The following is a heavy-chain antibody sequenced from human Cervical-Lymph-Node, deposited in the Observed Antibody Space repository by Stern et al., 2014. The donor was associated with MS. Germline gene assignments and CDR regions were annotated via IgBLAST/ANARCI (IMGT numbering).Heavy chain of an antibody. CDR2: LIPIFGST. CDR1: GGTFNNYA. Sequence: MQLVESGAEVKKPGSSVTVSCKASGGTFNNYAISWVRQAPGQGLEWMGGLIPIFGSTNYAQKFQGRVTITADKSTNTSYMDLSSLRSEDTAVYYCARDYDDNGMDVWGQGTTITVSS. D-gene: IGHD3-3*01. CDR3: ARDYDDNGMDV. V-gene: IGHV1-69*06. J-gene: IGHJ6*02.